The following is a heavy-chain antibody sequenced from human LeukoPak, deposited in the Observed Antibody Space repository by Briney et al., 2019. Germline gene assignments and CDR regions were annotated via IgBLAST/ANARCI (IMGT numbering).Heavy chain of an antibody. J-gene: IGHJ4*02. CDR1: GGSFSGYY. D-gene: IGHD3-3*01. Sequence: SETLSLTCAVYGGSFSGYYWSWIRQPPGKGLEWIGEINHSGSTNYNPSLKSRVTISVDTSKNQFSLMLSSVTAADTAVFYCARAVADFWSGQYYFDYWGQGTLVTVSS. CDR2: INHSGST. CDR3: ARAVADFWSGQYYFDY. V-gene: IGHV4-34*01.